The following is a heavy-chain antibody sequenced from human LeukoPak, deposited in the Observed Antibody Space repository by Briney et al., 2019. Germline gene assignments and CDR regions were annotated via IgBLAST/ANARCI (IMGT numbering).Heavy chain of an antibody. D-gene: IGHD6-13*01. CDR1: GFTFSNYW. CDR2: INSDGSTT. Sequence: GGSLRLSCAASGFTFSNYWMHWVRHAPGKGLVWVSRINSDGSTTSYADSVKGRFTISRDNAKNTVYLQMNSLRAEDTAVYHCARDRFSSSWYSGGWFDPWGQGTLVTVSS. J-gene: IGHJ5*02. CDR3: ARDRFSSSWYSGGWFDP. V-gene: IGHV3-74*01.